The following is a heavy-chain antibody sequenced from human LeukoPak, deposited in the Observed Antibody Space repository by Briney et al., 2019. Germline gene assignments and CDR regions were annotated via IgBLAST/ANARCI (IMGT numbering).Heavy chain of an antibody. V-gene: IGHV3-23*01. CDR3: AKQESYTVTTDY. J-gene: IGHJ4*02. D-gene: IGHD4-11*01. Sequence: GGSLRLSCAASGLTFSSYAMSWVRQAPGKGLEWVSAISGSGGSTYYADSVKGRFTISRDNSKNTLYLQMNSLRAEDTAVYYCAKQESYTVTTDYWGQGTLVTVSS. CDR2: ISGSGGST. CDR1: GLTFSSYA.